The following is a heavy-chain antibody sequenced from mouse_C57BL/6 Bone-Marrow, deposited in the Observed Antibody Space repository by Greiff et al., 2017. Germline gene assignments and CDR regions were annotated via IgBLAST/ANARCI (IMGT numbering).Heavy chain of an antibody. CDR1: GYTFTDYY. Sequence: VQLQQSGPVLVKPGASVKMSCKASGYTFTDYYMNWVKQSLGKSLEWIGVINPYNGGTSYNQKFKGKATLTVDKSSSTAYMELNSLTSEDSAVYYCARWGQLRPPMDYWGQGTSVTVSS. CDR2: INPYNGGT. D-gene: IGHD3-2*02. V-gene: IGHV1-19*01. J-gene: IGHJ4*01. CDR3: ARWGQLRPPMDY.